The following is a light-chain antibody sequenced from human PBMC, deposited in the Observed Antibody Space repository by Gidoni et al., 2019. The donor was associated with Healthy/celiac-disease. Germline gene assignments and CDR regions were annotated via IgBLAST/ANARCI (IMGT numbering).Light chain of an antibody. CDR2: GAS. V-gene: IGKV3-20*01. CDR3: QQYDSSPPWT. Sequence: EIVLTQSPGTLSLSPGERATLSCRASQSVSSSYLAWYQQKPGQAPRLLIYGASSRATGIPDRFSGSGSGTDFTLTISRLEPEDFAVYYCQQYDSSPPWTFXXXTKVEIK. J-gene: IGKJ1*01. CDR1: QSVSSSY.